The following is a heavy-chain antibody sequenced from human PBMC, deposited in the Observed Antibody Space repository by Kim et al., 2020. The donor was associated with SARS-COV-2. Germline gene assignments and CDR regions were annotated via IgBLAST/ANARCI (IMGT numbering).Heavy chain of an antibody. CDR3: ARLMFSRTPHEQYYYYMDV. D-gene: IGHD3-10*02. CDR1: GYTFTSYD. J-gene: IGHJ6*03. Sequence: ASVKVSCKASGYTFTSYDINWVRQATGQGLEWMGWMNPNSGNTGYAQKFQGRVTMTRNTSISTAYMELSSLRSEDTAVYYCARLMFSRTPHEQYYYYMDVWGKGTTVTVSS. CDR2: MNPNSGNT. V-gene: IGHV1-8*01.